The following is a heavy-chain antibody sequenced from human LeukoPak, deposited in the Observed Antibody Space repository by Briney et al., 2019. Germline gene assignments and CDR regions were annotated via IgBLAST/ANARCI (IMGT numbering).Heavy chain of an antibody. J-gene: IGHJ4*02. D-gene: IGHD6-19*01. V-gene: IGHV4-59*01. CDR3: ASRTYSGWYVY. Sequence: SETLSLTCTVSGVSISSYYWSWIRQPPGKGLEWIGYIYYSGGTNYNPSLKSRVTISLDTSKNQFSLKLSSVTAADTAVYYCASRTYSGWYVYWGQGTLVTVSS. CDR1: GVSISSYY. CDR2: IYYSGGT.